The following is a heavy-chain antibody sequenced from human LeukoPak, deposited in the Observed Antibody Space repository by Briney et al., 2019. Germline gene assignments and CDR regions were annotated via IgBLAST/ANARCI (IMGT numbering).Heavy chain of an antibody. CDR3: ASRGGIIEPFDY. CDR1: GFTFSSYA. Sequence: GGSLRLSCTASGFTFSSYAMSWVRQAPGKGLEWVSAIGGSGSSTYYADSVKGRFTISRDNAKNSLYLQMNSLRAEDTAVYYCASRGGIIEPFDYWGQGTLVTVSS. V-gene: IGHV3-23*01. D-gene: IGHD3-10*01. CDR2: IGGSGSST. J-gene: IGHJ4*02.